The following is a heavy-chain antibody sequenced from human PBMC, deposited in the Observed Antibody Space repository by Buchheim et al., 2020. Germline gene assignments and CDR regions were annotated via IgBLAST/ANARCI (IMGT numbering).Heavy chain of an antibody. CDR3: GRDADF. V-gene: IGHV3-33*01. J-gene: IGHJ4*02. CDR2: IWFDENFR. Sequence: QVQLVESGGGVVQPGRSLRLSCATSGFAFSHYGMHWVRQAPGKALEWVAVIWFDENFRAYADSVKGRFTISRDHSHKQLSLEMNSLRVEDTAVYYCGRDADFWGQGT. CDR1: GFAFSHYG.